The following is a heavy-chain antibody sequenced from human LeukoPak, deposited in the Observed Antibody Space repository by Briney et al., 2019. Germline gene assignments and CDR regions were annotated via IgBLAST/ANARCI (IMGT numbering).Heavy chain of an antibody. Sequence: SETLSLTCNVSGGSISGYYWNWIRQPAGEGLEWIGRIYTSGSADYNLSLKSRVTMSVDVSKSQVSLQLNSVTAADTAIYFCARVGDSYYFDYWGQGTLVTVSS. CDR1: GGSISGYY. CDR2: IYTSGSA. D-gene: IGHD2-21*01. V-gene: IGHV4-4*07. CDR3: ARVGDSYYFDY. J-gene: IGHJ4*02.